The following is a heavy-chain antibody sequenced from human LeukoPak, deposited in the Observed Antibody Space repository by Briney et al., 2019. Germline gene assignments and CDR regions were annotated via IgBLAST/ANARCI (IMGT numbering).Heavy chain of an antibody. CDR2: IRYDGSNK. Sequence: GSLRLSCAASGFTFSTYGMHWVRQAPGKGLEWVAFIRYDGSNKYYADSVKGRFTISRDNSKNTLYLQMNSLRAEDTAVYYCARGNYYDSRVFDYWGQGTLVTVSS. CDR3: ARGNYYDSRVFDY. CDR1: GFTFSTYG. J-gene: IGHJ4*02. D-gene: IGHD3-22*01. V-gene: IGHV3-30*02.